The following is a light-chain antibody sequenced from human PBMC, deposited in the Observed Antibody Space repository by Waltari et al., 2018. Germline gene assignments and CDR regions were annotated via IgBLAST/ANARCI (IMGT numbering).Light chain of an antibody. CDR3: QQYDDRPWT. CDR1: PCIRSL. CDR2: DAS. J-gene: IGKJ1*01. V-gene: IGKV1D-16*01. Sequence: DIQMTQSPPSLSASVGVKVTITCHSSPCIRSLLAWYQQRQGKAPKPLIYDASSLQSGVPSRFSGSGSGTDYTLTISRLQPEDFATYYCQQYDDRPWTFGQGTRVEIK.